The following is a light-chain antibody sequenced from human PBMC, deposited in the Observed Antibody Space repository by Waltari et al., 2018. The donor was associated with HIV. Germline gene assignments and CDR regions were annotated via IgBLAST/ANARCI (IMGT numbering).Light chain of an antibody. CDR3: QQYGSSAPLT. V-gene: IGKV3-20*01. J-gene: IGKJ4*01. CDR1: QSVTGDY. Sequence: EVVLTQSPGTLSLSPGERATLSCRASQSVTGDYVAWYQQKPGQAPRLLIYGASSRATGIPDRFSGSGSGTDFTLTISRLEPEDFAVYYCQQYGSSAPLTFGGGTKVEIK. CDR2: GAS.